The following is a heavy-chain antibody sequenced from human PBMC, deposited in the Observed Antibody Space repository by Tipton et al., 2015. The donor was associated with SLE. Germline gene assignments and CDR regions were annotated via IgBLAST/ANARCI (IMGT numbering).Heavy chain of an antibody. CDR3: AGGHHFNWGIKAFDL. CDR1: GDSVSSNSAA. V-gene: IGHV6-1*01. CDR2: TYYRSKWYY. J-gene: IGHJ3*01. Sequence: PGLVKPSQTLSLTCAISGDSVSSNSAAWNWIRQSPSRGLEWLGRTYYRSKWYYDYAVSVKSRITINPDTSKNQFSLQLNSVTPEDTAMYYCAGGHHFNWGIKAFDLWGQGTMVTVSS. D-gene: IGHD7-27*01.